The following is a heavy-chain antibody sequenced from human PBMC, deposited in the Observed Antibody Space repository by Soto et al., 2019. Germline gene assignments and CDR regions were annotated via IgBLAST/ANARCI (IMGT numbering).Heavy chain of an antibody. D-gene: IGHD3-10*01. CDR3: ARTHVRRGIIEY. Sequence: GESLEISCEASGYTFTNFWISWVRQLPGKGLEWMGRIDPSDSFTNYSPSFQGHVTISTDESFSTAYLQWSSLKVSDSAMYYCARTHVRRGIIEYWGKGALVTVSS. CDR1: GYTFTNFW. V-gene: IGHV5-10-1*01. CDR2: IDPSDSFT. J-gene: IGHJ4*02.